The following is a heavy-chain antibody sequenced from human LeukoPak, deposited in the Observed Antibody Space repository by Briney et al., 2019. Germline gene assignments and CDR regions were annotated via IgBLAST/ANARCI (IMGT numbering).Heavy chain of an antibody. J-gene: IGHJ4*02. CDR1: GGSISPYY. CDR2: IFYSGTT. V-gene: IGHV4-59*01. D-gene: IGHD6-25*01. Sequence: PSETLSLTCTVSGGSISPYYWSWIRQPPGRGLEWIGYIFYSGTTTYNPSLKSRVTISLDSSKNQFFPRLTSMTAADTAMYYCARAETLAAIYFDFWGLGTLVTVSS. CDR3: ARAETLAAIYFDF.